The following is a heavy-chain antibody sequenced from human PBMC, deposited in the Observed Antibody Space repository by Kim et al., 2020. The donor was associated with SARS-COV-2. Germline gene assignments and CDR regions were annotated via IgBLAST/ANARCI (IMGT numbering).Heavy chain of an antibody. CDR3: ARDLSGSSSWYLGGGFDP. CDR1: GGSISSYY. D-gene: IGHD6-13*01. Sequence: SETLSLTCTVSGGSISSYYWSWIRQPPGKGLEWIGYIYNSGGTNYNPSLKSRVTISVDTSKNQFSLKLSSVTAADTAVYYCARDLSGSSSWYLGGGFDPWGQGTLVTVSS. CDR2: IYNSGGT. J-gene: IGHJ5*02. V-gene: IGHV4-59*13.